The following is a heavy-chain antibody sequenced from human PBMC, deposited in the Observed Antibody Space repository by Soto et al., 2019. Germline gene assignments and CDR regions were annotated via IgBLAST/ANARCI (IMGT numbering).Heavy chain of an antibody. CDR1: GFTFNNYS. Sequence: PGGSLRLSCAASGFTFNNYSMNWVRQAPGKGLEWVSYISSSGSTIYYADSVKGRFTISRDNAKNSLYLQMNSLRAEDTAVYYCARDSLLTGYYSYYYYYYMDVWGKGTTVTVSS. J-gene: IGHJ6*03. CDR2: ISSSGSTI. D-gene: IGHD3-9*01. CDR3: ARDSLLTGYYSYYYYYYMDV. V-gene: IGHV3-11*01.